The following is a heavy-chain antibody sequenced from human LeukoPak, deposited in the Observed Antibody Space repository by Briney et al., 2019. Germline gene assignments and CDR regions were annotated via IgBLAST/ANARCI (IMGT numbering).Heavy chain of an antibody. CDR2: ITGSGDNT. Sequence: PGGSLRLSCAASGFTFTSQGMAWVRQAPAKGLEWVSAITGSGDNTYYADSVKGRFTISRNNSKHTLYLQMNSLSAEDTAVYYCAKMQGYFDLWGRGTLVTVSS. CDR3: AKMQGYFDL. CDR1: GFTFTSQG. V-gene: IGHV3-23*01. J-gene: IGHJ2*01.